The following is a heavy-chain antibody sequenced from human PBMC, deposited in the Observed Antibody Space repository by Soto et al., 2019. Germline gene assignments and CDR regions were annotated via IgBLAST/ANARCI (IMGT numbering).Heavy chain of an antibody. CDR1: GFTFSSYW. CDR3: AKDGVRGDNTLF. J-gene: IGHJ4*02. Sequence: PGGSLSLSCAASGFTFSSYWMSWVRQAPGKGLEWVSAISGSGGSTYYGDSVKGRFTISRDNSKNTLYLQMNSLRAEDTAVYYCAKDGVRGDNTLFWGQGTLVTVSS. CDR2: ISGSGGST. D-gene: IGHD2-21*02. V-gene: IGHV3-23*01.